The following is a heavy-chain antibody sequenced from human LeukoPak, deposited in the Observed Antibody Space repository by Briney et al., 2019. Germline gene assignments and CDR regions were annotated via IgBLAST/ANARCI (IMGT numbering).Heavy chain of an antibody. D-gene: IGHD3-10*01. V-gene: IGHV4-59*01. J-gene: IGHJ3*02. CDR2: AYYSGNS. CDR1: GGSISTYY. CDR3: ARKTFYFGSETDTHDTFDI. Sequence: ETLSLTGTVSGGSISTYYWSWIRQPPGKGLDWIGYAYYSGNSIYTPSLKRRVTISVETAMSQFSLRLSSVTSADTAVYYCARKTFYFGSETDTHDTFDIWGQGTMVTVSS.